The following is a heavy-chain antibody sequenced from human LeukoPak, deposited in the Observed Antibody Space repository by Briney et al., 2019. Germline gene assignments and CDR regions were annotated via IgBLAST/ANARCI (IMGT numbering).Heavy chain of an antibody. CDR2: ISYDGGSK. CDR1: GFTFSDYG. J-gene: IGHJ4*02. D-gene: IGHD3-10*01. CDR3: AKVFEVRGARRPKDY. V-gene: IGHV3-30*18. Sequence: GGSLRLSCAASGFTFSDYGMHWVRQAPGKGLEWVALISYDGGSKFYADSVRDRFTISRDNSKNTLFLQMNSLRIEDTAVYYCAKVFEVRGARRPKDYWGQGTLVIVSS.